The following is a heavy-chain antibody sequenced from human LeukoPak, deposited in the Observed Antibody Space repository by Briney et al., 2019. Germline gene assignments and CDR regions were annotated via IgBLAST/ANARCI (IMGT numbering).Heavy chain of an antibody. CDR2: IYYSGST. V-gene: IGHV4-59*01. J-gene: IGHJ4*02. CDR1: GGSISSYY. Sequence: PSETLSLTCTVSGGSISSYYWSWIRQPPGKGLEWIGYIYYSGSTNYNPSLKSRVTISVDTSKNQFSLKLSSVTAADTAVYYCARATPGRLARFDYWGQGTLVTVSS. D-gene: IGHD1-26*01. CDR3: ARATPGRLARFDY.